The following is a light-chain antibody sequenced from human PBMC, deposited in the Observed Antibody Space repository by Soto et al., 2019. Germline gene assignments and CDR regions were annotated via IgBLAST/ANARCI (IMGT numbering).Light chain of an antibody. J-gene: IGLJ3*02. CDR3: AAWDDTLNGWV. CDR2: NTN. V-gene: IGLV1-44*01. CDR1: NSNIGSNA. Sequence: QSVLTQPPSASGTPGQRVTISCSGSNSNIGSNAVNWYQRLPGTAPKLLIYNTNERPSGVPDHFSGSKSGTSASLAISGLHSEDEADYFCAAWDDTLNGWVFGGGTKLTVL.